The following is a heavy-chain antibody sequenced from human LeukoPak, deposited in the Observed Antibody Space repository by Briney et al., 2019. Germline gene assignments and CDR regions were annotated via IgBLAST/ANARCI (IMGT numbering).Heavy chain of an antibody. D-gene: IGHD3-10*01. Sequence: GGSLRLSCAASGFTFSTYAMSWVRQAPGEGLEWVSSISGSGDATYYADSVKGRFTISRDNSKNTLYLQMNSLRVEDTAIFYCAKETMFRGLVDNWGQGTLVTVSS. V-gene: IGHV3-23*01. J-gene: IGHJ4*02. CDR1: GFTFSTYA. CDR3: AKETMFRGLVDN. CDR2: ISGSGDAT.